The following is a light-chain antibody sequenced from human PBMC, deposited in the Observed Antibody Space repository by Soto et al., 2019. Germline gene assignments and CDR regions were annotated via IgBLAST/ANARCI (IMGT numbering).Light chain of an antibody. Sequence: EIVMTQSPATLSVSPGERATLSCRASHRVSSYLAWYQQRPGQAPRLLIYDASNRATGIPARFSGSGSGTDFTLTISSLEPEDFAVYYCQQRSNWITFGQGTRLEIK. V-gene: IGKV3-11*01. CDR3: QQRSNWIT. CDR1: HRVSSY. CDR2: DAS. J-gene: IGKJ5*01.